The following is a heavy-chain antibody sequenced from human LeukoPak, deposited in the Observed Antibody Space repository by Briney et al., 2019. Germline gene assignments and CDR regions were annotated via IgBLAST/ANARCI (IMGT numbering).Heavy chain of an antibody. V-gene: IGHV7-4-1*02. CDR2: INTNTGNP. CDR1: RYTFTSYA. Sequence: GASVKVSCKASRYTFTSYAMNWVRQAPGQGLEWMGWINTNTGNPTYAQGFTGRFVFSLDTSVSTAYLQISSLKAEDTAVYYCARRSEHSSGYQPTFDPWGQGTLVTVSS. CDR3: ARRSEHSSGYQPTFDP. D-gene: IGHD3-22*01. J-gene: IGHJ5*02.